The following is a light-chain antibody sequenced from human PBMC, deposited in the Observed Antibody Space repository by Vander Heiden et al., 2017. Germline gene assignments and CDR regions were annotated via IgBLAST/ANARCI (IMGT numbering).Light chain of an antibody. V-gene: IGLV1-40*01. CDR1: SSNIGAGYE. J-gene: IGLJ2*01. CDR2: ANS. Sequence: QSVLTQPPSLSGAPGQRVPFSCTGSSSNIGAGYEVQWYQQLPGTAPKLLISANSNRPSGVPDRFSGSKSGTSAALAITGLQAEDEADYYCQSYDSSLSGSLFGGGTKLTVL. CDR3: QSYDSSLSGSL.